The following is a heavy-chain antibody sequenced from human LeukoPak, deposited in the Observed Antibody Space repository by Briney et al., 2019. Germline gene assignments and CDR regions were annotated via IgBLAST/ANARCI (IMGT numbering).Heavy chain of an antibody. D-gene: IGHD3-10*01. J-gene: IGHJ4*02. CDR1: GFTFSDYY. Sequence: GGSLRLSCAASGFTFSDYYMSWIRQAPGKGLEWVSYISSSGSTIYYADSVKGRFTISRGNAKNSLYLQMNSLRAEDTAVYCCARTYYYGSGSYGPVGYWGQGTLVTVSS. V-gene: IGHV3-11*01. CDR2: ISSSGSTI. CDR3: ARTYYYGSGSYGPVGY.